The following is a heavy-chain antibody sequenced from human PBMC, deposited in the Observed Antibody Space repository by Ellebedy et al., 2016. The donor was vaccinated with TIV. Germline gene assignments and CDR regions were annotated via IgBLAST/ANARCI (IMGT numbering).Heavy chain of an antibody. CDR1: GFTFSSYG. D-gene: IGHD5-24*01. J-gene: IGHJ4*02. CDR3: ASVFPKDGYNYLY. V-gene: IGHV3-33*08. Sequence: GESLKISXAASGFTFSSYGMHWVRQAPGKGLEWVAVIWYDGSNKYYADSVKGRFTISRDNSKNSLYLQMNSLRAEDTAVYYCASVFPKDGYNYLYWGQGTLVTVSS. CDR2: IWYDGSNK.